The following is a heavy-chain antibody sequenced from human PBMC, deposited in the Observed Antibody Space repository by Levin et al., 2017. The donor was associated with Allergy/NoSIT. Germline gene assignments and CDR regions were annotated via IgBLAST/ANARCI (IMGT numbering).Heavy chain of an antibody. V-gene: IGHV4-34*01. CDR1: GGSFSGYY. CDR3: ARRGSSWYIRWFDP. D-gene: IGHD6-13*01. J-gene: IGHJ5*02. Sequence: SETLSLTCAVYGGSFSGYYWSWIRQPPGKGLEWIGEINHSGSTNYNPSLKSRVTISVDTSKNQFSLKLSSVTAADTAVYYCARRGSSWYIRWFDPWGQGTLVTVSS. CDR2: INHSGST.